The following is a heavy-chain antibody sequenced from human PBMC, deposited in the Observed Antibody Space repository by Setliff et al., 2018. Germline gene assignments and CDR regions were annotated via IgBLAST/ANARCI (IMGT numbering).Heavy chain of an antibody. CDR1: RGTFSSYG. J-gene: IGHJ4*02. Sequence: SVKVSCKASRGTFSSYGITWVRQAPGQGLEWMGGSIPMYRTTKYAQKFQGRVTITTDESTTTAYMELSSLRAEDTAVYFCAGGRGWRFDDWGQGTLVTVSS. D-gene: IGHD6-19*01. V-gene: IGHV1-69*05. CDR3: AGGRGWRFDD. CDR2: SIPMYRTT.